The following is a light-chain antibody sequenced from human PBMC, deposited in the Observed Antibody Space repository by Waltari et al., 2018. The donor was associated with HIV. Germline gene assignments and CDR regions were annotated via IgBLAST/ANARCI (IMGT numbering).Light chain of an antibody. CDR3: AAWDDSLSGGV. V-gene: IGLV1-47*01. CDR2: RNT. Sequence: QSVLTQPPSASGTPGQGVTISCSGSNSNIGNNNVYWYQQLTGTAPKLLIYRNTQRPSGVPDRFSGSKSGTSASLAISGLRSEDEADYYCAAWDDSLSGGVFGGGTTLTVL. CDR1: NSNIGNNN. J-gene: IGLJ3*02.